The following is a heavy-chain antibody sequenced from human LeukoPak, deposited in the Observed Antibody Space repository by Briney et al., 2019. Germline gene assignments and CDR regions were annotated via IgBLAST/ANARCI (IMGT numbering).Heavy chain of an antibody. CDR1: GFTFSSYW. Sequence: GGSLRLSCAASGFTFSSYWMSWVRQAPGKGLEWVANIREDGNKDNYIDSVRGRSTISRDNAKNSLYLQMNSLRAEDTAVYYCARDEVGGPLKYWGQGILVTVSS. V-gene: IGHV3-7*01. J-gene: IGHJ4*02. CDR3: ARDEVGGPLKY. D-gene: IGHD1-26*01. CDR2: IREDGNKD.